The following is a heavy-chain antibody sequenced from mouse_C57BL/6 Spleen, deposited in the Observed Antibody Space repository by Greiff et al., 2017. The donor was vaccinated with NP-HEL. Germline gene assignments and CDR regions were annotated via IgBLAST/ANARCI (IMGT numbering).Heavy chain of an antibody. CDR3: ARRGAGGFDY. CDR1: GFTFSSYG. V-gene: IGHV5-6*01. J-gene: IGHJ2*01. Sequence: EVQLVESGGDLVKPGGSLKLSCAASGFTFSSYGMSWVRQTPDKRLEWVATISSGGSYTYYPDSGKGRFTISRDNAKNTLDLQMSSLKSEDTAMYYCARRGAGGFDYWGQGTTLTVSS. CDR2: ISSGGSYT. D-gene: IGHD4-1*01.